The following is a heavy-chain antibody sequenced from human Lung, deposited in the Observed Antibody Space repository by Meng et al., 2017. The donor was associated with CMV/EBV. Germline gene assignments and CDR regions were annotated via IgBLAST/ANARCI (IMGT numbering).Heavy chain of an antibody. V-gene: IGHV4-59*01. Sequence: SXTXSLXCTVSGDSISSYYWSWIRQPPGKGLEWIGYIYYSGSTNYNPSLKSRVTISVDTSKNQFSLKLSSVTAADTAVYYCARDSRSGLEYFQYWGQGTLVTVSS. J-gene: IGHJ1*01. CDR3: ARDSRSGLEYFQY. CDR2: IYYSGST. CDR1: GDSISSYY. D-gene: IGHD1-14*01.